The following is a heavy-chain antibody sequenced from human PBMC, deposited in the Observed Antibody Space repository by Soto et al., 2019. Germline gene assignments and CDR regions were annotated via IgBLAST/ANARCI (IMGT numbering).Heavy chain of an antibody. Sequence: GASVKVSCKASGGTFSSNAISWVRQAPGQGLEWMGGIIPIFGTANYAQKFQGRVTITADKSTSTAYMELSSLRSEDTAVYYCARDLSSGRDLYGMDVWGQGTTVTVSS. J-gene: IGHJ6*02. V-gene: IGHV1-69*06. D-gene: IGHD3-10*01. CDR1: GGTFSSNA. CDR3: ARDLSSGRDLYGMDV. CDR2: IIPIFGTA.